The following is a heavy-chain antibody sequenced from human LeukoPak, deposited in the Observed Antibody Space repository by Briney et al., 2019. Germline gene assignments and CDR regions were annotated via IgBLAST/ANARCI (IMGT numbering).Heavy chain of an antibody. Sequence: GGSLRLSCATSGLTFRTTWMHWVRQAPGKGLVWVSRMNGEGTTIDYADSVKGRFTVSRDYAKNTLFLQMNNLRTEDTALYFCATARNFRFEYWGQGSLVIVSA. V-gene: IGHV3-74*01. CDR1: GLTFRTTW. J-gene: IGHJ4*02. CDR2: MNGEGTTI. D-gene: IGHD1-7*01. CDR3: ATARNFRFEY.